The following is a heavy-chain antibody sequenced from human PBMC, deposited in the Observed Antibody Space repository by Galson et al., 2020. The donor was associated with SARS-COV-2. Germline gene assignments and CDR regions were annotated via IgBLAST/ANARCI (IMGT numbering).Heavy chain of an antibody. J-gene: IGHJ6*02. CDR3: ARGAYGDYVTNDYYYGRDV. CDR1: GFTFSSYD. Sequence: GGSLSLSCAASGFTFSSYDMHWVRQAPGKGLEWVAVIWYNGSNKYYADSVKGRFTISSDNSKNTLYLQMNSLRAEDTGVYYCARGAYGDYVTNDYYYGRDVWGQGTTVTVSS. V-gene: IGHV3-33*08. CDR2: IWYNGSNK. D-gene: IGHD4-17*01.